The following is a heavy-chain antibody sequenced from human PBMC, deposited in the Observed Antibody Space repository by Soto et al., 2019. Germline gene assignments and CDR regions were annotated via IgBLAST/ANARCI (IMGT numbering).Heavy chain of an antibody. CDR1: GYSFTNFA. Sequence: QVQLVQSGAEVKKTGASVKVSCKASGYSFTNFALHWVRQAPGQRLEWVGRINAVNGNTKYSEKFQDRVTIMRDTSANTANMELTSLRAEDTAGYYCATATTVATGWYFDLWGRGTLVTVSS. J-gene: IGHJ2*01. CDR2: INAVNGNT. D-gene: IGHD4-17*01. CDR3: ATATTVATGWYFDL. V-gene: IGHV1-3*01.